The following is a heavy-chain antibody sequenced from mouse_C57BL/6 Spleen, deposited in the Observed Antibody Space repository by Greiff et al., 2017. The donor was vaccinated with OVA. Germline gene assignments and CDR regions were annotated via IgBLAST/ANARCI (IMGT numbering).Heavy chain of an antibody. D-gene: IGHD3-1*01. CDR2: INPSSGYT. J-gene: IGHJ1*03. CDR3: ARDCDYWYFDG. V-gene: IGHV1-7*01. CDR1: GYTFTSYC. Sequence: VQVVESGAELAKPGASVKLSCKASGYTFTSYCMHWVKQRPGQGLEWIGYINPSSGYTKYNQKFKDKATLTADKSSSTAYMQLSSLTYEDSAVYYCARDCDYWYFDGWGTGTTVTVAS.